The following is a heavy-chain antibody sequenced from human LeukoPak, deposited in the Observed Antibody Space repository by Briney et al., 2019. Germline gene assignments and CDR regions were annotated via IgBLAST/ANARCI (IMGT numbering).Heavy chain of an antibody. CDR1: GGAISSHY. CDR2: IYYSGST. D-gene: IGHD3-10*01. CDR3: AREVITMVRGVINWYFDL. V-gene: IGHV4-59*11. Sequence: KPSETLSLTCTVSGGAISSHYWSLIRQPPRKGPEWIGYIYYSGSTNYNPSLKSRVTISVDTSKNQFSLKLSSVTAADTAVYYCAREVITMVRGVINWYFDLWGRGTLVTVSS. J-gene: IGHJ2*01.